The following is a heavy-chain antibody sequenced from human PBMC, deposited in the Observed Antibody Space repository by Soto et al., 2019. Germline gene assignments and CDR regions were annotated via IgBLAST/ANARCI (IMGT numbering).Heavy chain of an antibody. D-gene: IGHD3-10*01. J-gene: IGHJ6*01. CDR3: VIGLRTYYYGSGGYYPRYYYYGMDV. V-gene: IGHV4-34*01. CDR1: GGSFSGYY. CDR2: INHSGST. Sequence: SETLSLTCAVYGGSFSGYYWSWIRQPPGKGLEWIGEINHSGSTNYNPSLKSRVTISVDTSKNQFSLKLSSVTSADTAVYYCVIGLRTYYYGSGGYYPRYYYYGMDVWGQGTTVTVSS.